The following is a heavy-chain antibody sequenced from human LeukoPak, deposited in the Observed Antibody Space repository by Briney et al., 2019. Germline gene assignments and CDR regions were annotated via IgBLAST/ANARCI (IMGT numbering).Heavy chain of an antibody. Sequence: GGSLRLSCAASGFTFSSYAMSWVRQAPGKGLEWVSAISGSGGSTYYADSVKGRLTISRDNSKNTLYLQMNSLRAEDTAVYYCAKDYTYSSGWPYWGQGTLVTVSS. J-gene: IGHJ4*02. CDR3: AKDYTYSSGWPY. D-gene: IGHD6-19*01. CDR1: GFTFSSYA. V-gene: IGHV3-23*01. CDR2: ISGSGGST.